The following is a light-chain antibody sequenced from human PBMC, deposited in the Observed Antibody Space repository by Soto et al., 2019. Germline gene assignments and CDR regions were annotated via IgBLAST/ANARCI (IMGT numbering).Light chain of an antibody. Sequence: EIVLTQFPATLSLSPGDGATLSCRASQSVSSYLAWYQQKRGQAPRLLIYDSSHRATGVPARFSGRGSGTDFSLIVSSLEPEDFAGYYRQQRSVWPRTFGGGTKV. CDR1: QSVSSY. CDR3: QQRSVWPRT. J-gene: IGKJ4*01. CDR2: DSS. V-gene: IGKV3-11*01.